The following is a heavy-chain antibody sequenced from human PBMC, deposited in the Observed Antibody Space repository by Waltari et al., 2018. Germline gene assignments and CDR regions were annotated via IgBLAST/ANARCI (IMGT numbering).Heavy chain of an antibody. CDR2: IDHTGST. J-gene: IGHJ4*02. V-gene: IGHV4-39*07. CDR1: GGFITTTYY. D-gene: IGHD1-26*01. CDR3: ASAPSGSYGHN. Sequence: QLQLQESGPGLVKPSETLSLTCTLSGGFITTTYYWGWIRQPPGKGLEWIGSIDHTGSTYCNPSLKSRVTISVDTSNTSENQFSLKLTSVTAADTAVYYCASAPSGSYGHNWGQGALVTVSS.